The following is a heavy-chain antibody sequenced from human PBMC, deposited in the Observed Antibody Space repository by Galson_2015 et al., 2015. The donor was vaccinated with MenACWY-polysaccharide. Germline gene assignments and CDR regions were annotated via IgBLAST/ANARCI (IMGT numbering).Heavy chain of an antibody. J-gene: IGHJ4*02. Sequence: TLRLSCAGFGFIFSTSGMSWVRQAPGKGLGWVSSITSSSTDIYYADSLKGRFTISRDDAKNSLYLQMNSLRVEDTAVYYCATDGFGWSRVKWGQGTLVTVSA. V-gene: IGHV3-21*01. D-gene: IGHD6-19*01. CDR3: ATDGFGWSRVK. CDR1: GFIFSTSG. CDR2: ITSSSTDI.